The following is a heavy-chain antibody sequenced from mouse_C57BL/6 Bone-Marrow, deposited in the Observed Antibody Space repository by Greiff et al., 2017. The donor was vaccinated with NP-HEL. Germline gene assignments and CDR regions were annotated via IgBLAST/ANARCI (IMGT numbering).Heavy chain of an antibody. J-gene: IGHJ2*01. Sequence: DVMLVESGGGLVKPGGSLKLSCAASVFTFSDYGMHWVRQAPEKGLEWVAYISSGSSTIYYADTVKGRFTISRDNAKNTLFLQMTSLRSEDTAMYYCARSAGDYWGQGTTLTVSS. CDR2: ISSGSSTI. V-gene: IGHV5-17*01. CDR3: ARSAGDY. CDR1: VFTFSDYG.